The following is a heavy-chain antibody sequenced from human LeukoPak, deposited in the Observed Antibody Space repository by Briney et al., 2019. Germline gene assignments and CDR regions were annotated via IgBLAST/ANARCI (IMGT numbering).Heavy chain of an antibody. CDR2: ISGGST. CDR3: ASAPYSSSWYLDAFDI. CDR1: GFTFSSNE. D-gene: IGHD6-13*01. V-gene: IGHV3-69-1*01. J-gene: IGHJ3*02. Sequence: GGSLRLSCAASGFTFSSNEMSWVRQAPGKGLERVSSISGGSTYYADSVKGRFTISRDNAKNSLYLQMNSLRAEDTAVYYCASAPYSSSWYLDAFDIWGQGTMVTVSS.